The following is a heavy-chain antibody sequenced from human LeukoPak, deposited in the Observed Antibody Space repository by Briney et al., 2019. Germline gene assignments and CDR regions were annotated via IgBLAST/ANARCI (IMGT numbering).Heavy chain of an antibody. CDR2: IIPIFGTA. D-gene: IGHD2-2*01. J-gene: IGHJ6*03. CDR1: GGTFSSYA. V-gene: IGHV1-69*01. Sequence: GASVKVSCKASGGTFSSYAISWVRQAPGQGLEWMGGIIPIFGTANYAQKFQGRVTITVDESTSTAYMELSSLRSEDTAVYYCARNYCSSTSCLTDYYYYMDVWGQGTTVTVSS. CDR3: ARNYCSSTSCLTDYYYYMDV.